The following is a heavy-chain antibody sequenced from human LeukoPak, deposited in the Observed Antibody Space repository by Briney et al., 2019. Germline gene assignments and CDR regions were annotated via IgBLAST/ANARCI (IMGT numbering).Heavy chain of an antibody. Sequence: GGSLRLSCAASGFTFSDYSMNWVRQAPGKGLEWVSSIISSTNYRYYADSVKGRFTISRDNAKNSLYLQMNSLRAEDTAVYYCARDDYGGLFDYWGQGTLVTVSS. V-gene: IGHV3-21*01. D-gene: IGHD4-23*01. CDR3: ARDDYGGLFDY. CDR1: GFTFSDYS. J-gene: IGHJ4*02. CDR2: IISSTNYR.